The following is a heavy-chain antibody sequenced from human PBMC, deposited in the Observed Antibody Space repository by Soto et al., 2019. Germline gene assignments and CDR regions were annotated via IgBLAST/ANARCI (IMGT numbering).Heavy chain of an antibody. D-gene: IGHD3-22*01. V-gene: IGHV4-31*03. CDR3: ARGAIVVITSPLFDY. CDR2: IHYTGSS. J-gene: IGHJ4*02. Sequence: QVQLQESGPGLVKPSQTLSLTCTVSGASITSAEYYWSWVRQHPGKGLEWLAYIHYTGSSYYNPSLKSRLTRSIDTSKSQFSLKLNSVTAADTAVYYCARGAIVVITSPLFDYWGQGTLVTVSS. CDR1: GASITSAEYY.